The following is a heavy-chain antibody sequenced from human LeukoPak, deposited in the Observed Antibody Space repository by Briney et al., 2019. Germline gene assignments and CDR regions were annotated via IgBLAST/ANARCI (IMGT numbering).Heavy chain of an antibody. V-gene: IGHV3-23*01. J-gene: IGHJ3*02. Sequence: GGSLRLSCAASGFTYSSYAMSWVRQAPGKGLEWVSAISGSGGSTYYADSVKGRFTISRDNSKNTLYLQMNSLRAEDTAVYYCAKAWGVVVIIDAFDIWGQGTMVTVSS. CDR3: AKAWGVVVIIDAFDI. CDR2: ISGSGGST. D-gene: IGHD3-22*01. CDR1: GFTYSSYA.